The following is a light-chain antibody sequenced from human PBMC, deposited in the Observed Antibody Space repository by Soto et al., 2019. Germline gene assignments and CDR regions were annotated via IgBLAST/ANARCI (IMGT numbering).Light chain of an antibody. CDR1: QSVRNNY. Sequence: EIVLTQSPGTLSLSPGERATLSCRASQSVRNNYLAWYHQKPGRAPRLLISGASSRATGMPDRFSGSGSGTACTLTISRLEPEDFAAYYCQEYGTKPSTFGQATNVDFK. J-gene: IGKJ1*01. CDR3: QEYGTKPST. V-gene: IGKV3-20*01. CDR2: GAS.